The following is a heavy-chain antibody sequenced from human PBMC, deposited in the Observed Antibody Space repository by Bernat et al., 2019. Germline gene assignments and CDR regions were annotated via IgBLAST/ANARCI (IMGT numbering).Heavy chain of an antibody. J-gene: IGHJ2*01. V-gene: IGHV1-69*01. CDR1: GGTFSSYA. D-gene: IGHD5-18*01. Sequence: QVQLVQSGAEVKKPGSSVKVSCKASGGTFSSYAISWVRQAPGQGLEWMGEIIPIFGTANYAQKFQGRVTITADECTSTAYMEPSSLKSEDTAVYYCATTTSSYSYGYRLRYFDLWGRGTLVTVSS. CDR2: IIPIFGTA. CDR3: ATTTSSYSYGYRLRYFDL.